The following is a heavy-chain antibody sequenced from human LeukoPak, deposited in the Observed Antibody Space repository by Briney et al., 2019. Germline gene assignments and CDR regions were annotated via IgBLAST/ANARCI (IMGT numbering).Heavy chain of an antibody. Sequence: PGGSLRLSCATSGFSFSTQGMSWVRQAPGKGLEWVSYISSNSRTIYYADSVKGRFTISRDNTRNSVFLQLNSLRVEETGFYYCVRGSYIGFDLYFDYWGQGTLVTVSS. V-gene: IGHV3-48*03. CDR2: ISSNSRTI. CDR1: GFSFSTQG. J-gene: IGHJ4*02. D-gene: IGHD5-12*01. CDR3: VRGSYIGFDLYFDY.